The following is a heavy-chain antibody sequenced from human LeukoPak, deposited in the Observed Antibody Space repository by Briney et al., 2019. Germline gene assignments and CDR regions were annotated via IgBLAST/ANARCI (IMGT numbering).Heavy chain of an antibody. J-gene: IGHJ4*02. V-gene: IGHV4-4*07. CDR1: GGSISTHY. Sequence: SETLSLTCTVSGGSISTHYWSWVRQPAGRGLEWLGRIFTTGNTNVNPLYNPSLKSRVTMSLDTSKNQFSLKLSSVTAADTAVYYCARHAVFFDYVWGSYRYAEFDYWGQGTLVTVSS. CDR3: ARHAVFFDYVWGSYRYAEFDY. D-gene: IGHD3-16*02. CDR2: IFTTGNT.